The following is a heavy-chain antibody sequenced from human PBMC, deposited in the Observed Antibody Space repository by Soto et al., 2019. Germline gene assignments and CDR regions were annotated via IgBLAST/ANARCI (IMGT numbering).Heavy chain of an antibody. D-gene: IGHD5-12*01. CDR3: AKVGGYDGYVLNDAFDI. J-gene: IGHJ3*02. CDR1: GGTFSSYA. Sequence: GPSVKVSCKASGGTFSSYAISWVRQAPGQGLEWMGGIIPIFGTANYAQKFQGRVTITADESTSTAYMELSSLRSEDTAVYYCAKVGGYDGYVLNDAFDIWGQGTMVTVSS. V-gene: IGHV1-69*13. CDR2: IIPIFGTA.